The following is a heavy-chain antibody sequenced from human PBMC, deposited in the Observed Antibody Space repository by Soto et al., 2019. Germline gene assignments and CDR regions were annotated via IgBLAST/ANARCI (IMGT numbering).Heavy chain of an antibody. CDR2: IYHSGST. D-gene: IGHD4-17*01. J-gene: IGHJ6*02. V-gene: IGHV4-30-2*01. Sequence: QLQLQESGSGLVKPSQTLSLTCAVSGGSISSDTCSWSWIRQPPGKGLEWIGYIYHSGSTDYNPSLKRRASISVDKSRNQFSLKLSSVSAADTAVYFCARVPVTIGYGMDVWGQGTTVTVSS. CDR3: ARVPVTIGYGMDV. CDR1: GGSISSDTCS.